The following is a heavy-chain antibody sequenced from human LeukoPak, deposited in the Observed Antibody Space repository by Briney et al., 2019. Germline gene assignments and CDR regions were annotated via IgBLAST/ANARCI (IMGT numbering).Heavy chain of an antibody. CDR2: ISRSGNT. J-gene: IGHJ5*02. CDR3: ARGGPSELDP. Sequence: SETLSLTCAVYGGSFSGYYWSWIRQPPGKGLEWIGKISRSGNTNYNPPLKSRVTISVDTSKNQFSLKLSSVTAADTGVYYCARGGPSELDPWGQGSLVTVSS. CDR1: GGSFSGYY. V-gene: IGHV4-34*01. D-gene: IGHD1-14*01.